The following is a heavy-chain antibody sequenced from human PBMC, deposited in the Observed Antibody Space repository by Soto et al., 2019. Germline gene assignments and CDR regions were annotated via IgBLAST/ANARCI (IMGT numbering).Heavy chain of an antibody. J-gene: IGHJ6*02. CDR3: GSTYYTPSLKSRVTISVDTSKNQFSLKLSSVTAADTAVYYCARARSRSGSYYMGSNYYYYYYGMDV. V-gene: IGHV3-30-3*01. D-gene: IGHD2-21*02. CDR2: ISYDGSKK. Sequence: GGSLRLSCAASGFTFSSYSMHWVRQAPGKGLEWVAVISYDGSKKYYADSVKGRFTVSRDNSKNTLYMQMNSLRAEDTAVYYSGSTYYTPSLKSRVTISVDTSKNQFSLKLSSVTAADTAVYYCARARSRSGSYYMGSNYYYYYYGMDVWGQGTPVTVSS. CDR1: GFTFSSYS.